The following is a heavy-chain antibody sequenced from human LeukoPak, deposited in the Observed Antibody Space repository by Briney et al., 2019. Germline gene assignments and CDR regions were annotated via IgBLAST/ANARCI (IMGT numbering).Heavy chain of an antibody. V-gene: IGHV4-59*01. J-gene: IGHJ4*02. Sequence: SETLSLTCTVSVGSISNYYWTWIRHPPGKGLEWIGYIYDSGSTNYNPSLKSRVTISVDTSKNQFSLKLRSVTAADTAVYYCARGSRHWFFWGQGTLVTVSS. CDR1: VGSISNYY. D-gene: IGHD3-9*01. CDR3: ARGSRHWFF. CDR2: IYDSGST.